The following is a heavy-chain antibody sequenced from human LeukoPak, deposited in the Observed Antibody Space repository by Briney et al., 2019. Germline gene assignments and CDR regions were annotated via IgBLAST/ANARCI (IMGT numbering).Heavy chain of an antibody. CDR1: GGSISSSSYY. D-gene: IGHD2-15*01. CDR2: IYYSGST. V-gene: IGHV4-39*07. J-gene: IGHJ4*02. Sequence: SETLSLTCTVSGGSISSSSYYWGWIRQPPGKGLEWIGSIYYSGSTYYNPSLKSRVTISVDTSKNQFSLKLSSVTAADTAVYYCARERFCSGGSCYFLSAYYFDYWGQGTLVTVSS. CDR3: ARERFCSGGSCYFLSAYYFDY.